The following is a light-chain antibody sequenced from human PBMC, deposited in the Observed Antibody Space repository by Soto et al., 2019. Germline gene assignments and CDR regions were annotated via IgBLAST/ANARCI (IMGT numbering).Light chain of an antibody. V-gene: IGLV2-14*01. J-gene: IGLJ3*02. CDR3: TSYTNINTIV. Sequence: QSVLTQPASVSGSPGQSITISCTGTNNDVAAYNYVSWYQQHPGKVPKLIIYEVTNRPSGVSSRFSGSKSGETASLTISGLQAEDEADYYCTSYTNINTIVFGGGTKVTVL. CDR1: NNDVAAYNY. CDR2: EVT.